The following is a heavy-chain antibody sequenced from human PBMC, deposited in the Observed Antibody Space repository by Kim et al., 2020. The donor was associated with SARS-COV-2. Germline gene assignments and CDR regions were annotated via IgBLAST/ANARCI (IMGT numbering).Heavy chain of an antibody. J-gene: IGHJ4*02. CDR1: GFTFSKYW. CDR2: IKQDGSEK. V-gene: IGHV3-7*01. CDR3: SRAGYNSGSDY. D-gene: IGHD6-19*01. Sequence: GGSLRLSCGASGFTFSKYWMNWVRQAPGKGLEWVANIKQDGSEKYYVDSLKGRFTISRDNAKNTLYLQMDNLRADDTAVYYCSRAGYNSGSDYWGQGTLVTVSS.